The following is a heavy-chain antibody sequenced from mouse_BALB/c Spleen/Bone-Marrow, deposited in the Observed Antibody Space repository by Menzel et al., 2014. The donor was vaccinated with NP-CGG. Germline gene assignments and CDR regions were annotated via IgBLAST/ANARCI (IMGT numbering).Heavy chain of an antibody. V-gene: IGHV1-5*01. D-gene: IGHD1-1*01. CDR3: TRKLPAMDY. J-gene: IGHJ4*01. CDR2: IYPGNNDT. CDR1: GYSFTTFW. Sequence: EVQLVESGTVLARPGASVKMSCKASGYSFTTFWMHWVKQRPGQGLEWIGAIYPGNNDTSYNQKFKGKAKLTTVTSASTAYMELSSLTNEDSAVYYCTRKLPAMDYWGQGTSLTVSS.